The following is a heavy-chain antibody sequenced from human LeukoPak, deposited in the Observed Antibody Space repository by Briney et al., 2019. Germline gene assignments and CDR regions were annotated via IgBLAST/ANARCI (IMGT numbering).Heavy chain of an antibody. V-gene: IGHV1-24*01. CDR2: FDPEDGET. Sequence: ASVKVSCKVSGYTLTELSMHWVRQAPGKGLEWMGGFDPEDGETIYAQKFQGRVTITADESTSTAYMELSSLRSEDTAVYYCATAMTTVSTWGQGTLVTVSS. CDR3: ATAMTTVST. CDR1: GYTLTELS. J-gene: IGHJ5*02. D-gene: IGHD4-17*01.